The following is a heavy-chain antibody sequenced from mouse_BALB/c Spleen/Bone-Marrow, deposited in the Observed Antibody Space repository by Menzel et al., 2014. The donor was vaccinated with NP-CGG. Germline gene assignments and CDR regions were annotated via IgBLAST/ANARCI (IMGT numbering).Heavy chain of an antibody. V-gene: IGHV1S81*02. CDR3: ARLIYGSSYIVDF. CDR1: GYTFTSYW. Sequence: QVQLQQPGAELVKPGASVKLSCKASGYTFTSYWMHWVKQRPGQGLEWIGEINPSNGRTNYNEKFKSRATLTVDKSSSTAYMQLNSLTSEDSAVFYCARLIYGSSYIVDFWGQGTSVTVSS. J-gene: IGHJ4*01. D-gene: IGHD1-1*01. CDR2: INPSNGRT.